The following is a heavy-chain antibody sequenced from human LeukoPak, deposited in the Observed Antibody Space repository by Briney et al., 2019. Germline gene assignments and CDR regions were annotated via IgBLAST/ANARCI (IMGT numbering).Heavy chain of an antibody. Sequence: GGSLRLSCAAPGFTFSDYFMSWIRQAPEKGLEWVSDIGPRSDNINYADSVKGRFTVSRDNAKNSAYLQMNSLRAEDTAVYYCARVHPSNSGFYAYWGQGTLVTVSS. CDR3: ARVHPSNSGFYAY. J-gene: IGHJ1*01. D-gene: IGHD3-22*01. V-gene: IGHV3-11*04. CDR2: IGPRSDNI. CDR1: GFTFSDYF.